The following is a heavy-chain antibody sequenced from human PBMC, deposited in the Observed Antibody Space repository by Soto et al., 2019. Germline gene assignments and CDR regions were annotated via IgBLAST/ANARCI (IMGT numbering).Heavy chain of an antibody. V-gene: IGHV4-34*01. CDR3: ARQWSGGGDH. D-gene: IGHD3-3*01. CDR2: INHSGST. J-gene: IGHJ4*02. Sequence: QVQLQQWGAGLLKPSETLSLTCAVYGGSFSGYYWSWMRQPPGKGLEWIGEINHSGSTNYNPSLKSRVSISVDTANNHLSMQLSSVTVPDTAVYYCARQWSGGGDHCGQGPLVSVSS. CDR1: GGSFSGYY.